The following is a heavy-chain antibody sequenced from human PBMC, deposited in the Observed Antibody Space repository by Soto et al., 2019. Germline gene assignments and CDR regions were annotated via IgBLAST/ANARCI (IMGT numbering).Heavy chain of an antibody. CDR2: INHSGST. Sequence: QVQLQQWGAGLLKPSETLSLTCAVYGGSFSGYYWSWIRQPPGKGLEWIGEINHSGSTNYNPSRKSRGTISGDTSKDQFSLKLSSVTAADTAVFDCARGGNGGPNACWCQGTLVTV. CDR1: GGSFSGYY. CDR3: ARGGNGGPNAC. J-gene: IGHJ4*02. D-gene: IGHD4-4*01. V-gene: IGHV4-34*01.